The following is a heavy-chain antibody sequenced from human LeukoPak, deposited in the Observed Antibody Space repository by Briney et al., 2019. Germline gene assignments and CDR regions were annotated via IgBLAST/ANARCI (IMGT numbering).Heavy chain of an antibody. CDR3: TKDEAGVPQLDY. CDR1: GFTFSSYS. Sequence: GGSLRLSCAASGFTFSSYSMNWVRQAPGKGLEWVSSISSSSSYIYYADSVKGRFTISRDNAKNSLYLQMNSLRAEDTAVYYCTKDEAGVPQLDYWGQGTLVTVSS. CDR2: ISSSSSYI. J-gene: IGHJ4*02. V-gene: IGHV3-21*04. D-gene: IGHD1-1*01.